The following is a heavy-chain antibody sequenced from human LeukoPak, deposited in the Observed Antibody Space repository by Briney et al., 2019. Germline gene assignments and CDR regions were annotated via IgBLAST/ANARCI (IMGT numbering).Heavy chain of an antibody. CDR2: IYTSGST. CDR3: ARGPSPPNYDILTGPLDV. J-gene: IGHJ6*03. Sequence: SETLSLTCTVSGGSISTSNYYWGWIRQPAGKGLEWIGRIYTSGSTNYNPSLKSRVTMSVDTSKNQFSLKLSSVTAADTAVYYCARGPSPPNYDILTGPLDVWGKGTTVTVSS. V-gene: IGHV4-61*02. CDR1: GGSISTSNYY. D-gene: IGHD3-9*01.